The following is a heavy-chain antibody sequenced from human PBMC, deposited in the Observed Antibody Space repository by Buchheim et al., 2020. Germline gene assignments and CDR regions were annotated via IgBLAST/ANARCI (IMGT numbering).Heavy chain of an antibody. Sequence: AQLVESGGGVVQPGRSLRLSCVASRFTLSSYHIHWVRQAPGKGLEWVAVIWDDGSIQYYADSVKARFTVSRDNSKSTVNLQMNSLRADDTAVYYCVRKVSDYWGGSSHFDLWGLGTL. J-gene: IGHJ4*02. CDR2: IWDDGSIQ. CDR3: VRKVSDYWGGSSHFDL. D-gene: IGHD3-3*01. CDR1: RFTLSSYH. V-gene: IGHV3-33*03.